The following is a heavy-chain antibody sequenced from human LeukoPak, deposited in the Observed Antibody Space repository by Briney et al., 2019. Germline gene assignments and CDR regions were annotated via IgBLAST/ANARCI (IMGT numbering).Heavy chain of an antibody. Sequence: ASVKVSCKASGYTFTGYYMHWVRQAPGQGLEWMGWINPNSGGTNYAQKFQGRVTMTRDTSISTAYMELSRLRSDDTAVYCCARDRSSWYYYYYMDVWGKGTTVTVSS. D-gene: IGHD6-13*01. CDR2: INPNSGGT. V-gene: IGHV1-2*02. CDR1: GYTFTGYY. J-gene: IGHJ6*03. CDR3: ARDRSSWYYYYYMDV.